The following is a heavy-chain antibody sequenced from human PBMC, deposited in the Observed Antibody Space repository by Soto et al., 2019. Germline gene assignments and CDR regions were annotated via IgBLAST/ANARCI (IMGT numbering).Heavy chain of an antibody. V-gene: IGHV4-39*01. D-gene: IGHD6-6*01. CDR3: ARPHSSSSLEWFDP. J-gene: IGHJ5*02. Sequence: PSETLSLTCTVSGGSISSSSYYWGWIRQPPGKGLEWIGSIYYSGSTYYNPSLKSRVTISVDTSKNQFSLKLSSVTAADTAVYYCARPHSSSSLEWFDPWGQGTLVTVSS. CDR2: IYYSGST. CDR1: GGSISSSSYY.